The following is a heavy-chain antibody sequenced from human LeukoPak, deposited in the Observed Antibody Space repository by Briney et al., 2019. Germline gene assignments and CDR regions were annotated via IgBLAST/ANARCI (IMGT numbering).Heavy chain of an antibody. CDR1: GGSISSGDYY. Sequence: SETLSLTCTVSGGSISSGDYYWSWIRQPPGKGLEWIGYIYYSGSTYYNPSLKSRVTISVDTSKNQFSLKLSSVTAADTAVYYCARGGVLLWFGYWGQGTLVTVSS. D-gene: IGHD3-10*01. J-gene: IGHJ4*02. V-gene: IGHV4-30-4*01. CDR3: ARGGVLLWFGY. CDR2: IYYSGST.